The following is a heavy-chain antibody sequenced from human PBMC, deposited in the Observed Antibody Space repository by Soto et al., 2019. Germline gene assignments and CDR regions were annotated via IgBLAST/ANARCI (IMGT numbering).Heavy chain of an antibody. CDR2: IIPIFGTA. J-gene: IGHJ5*02. Sequence: QVQLVQSGAEVKKPGSSVKVSCKASGGTFSSYAISWVRQAPGQGLEWMGGIIPIFGTANYAQKFPGRVTITADESTSTAYMALSSLRSEDTAVYYCAILTPIPPTPSLSNWFDPWGQGTLVTVSS. CDR1: GGTFSSYA. D-gene: IGHD2-8*01. V-gene: IGHV1-69*01. CDR3: AILTPIPPTPSLSNWFDP.